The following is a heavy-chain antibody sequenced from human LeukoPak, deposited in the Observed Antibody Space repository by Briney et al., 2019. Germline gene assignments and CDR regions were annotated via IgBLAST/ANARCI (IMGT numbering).Heavy chain of an antibody. V-gene: IGHV3-23*01. CDR2: ISNSDGST. CDR3: AKVGSSSWYYFDY. CDR1: GFTFSNNA. D-gene: IGHD6-13*01. J-gene: IGHJ4*02. Sequence: GGSLRLSCAASGFTFSNNAMSWVCQAPGKGLEWVSTISNSDGSTHYAASVKGRFTISRDISEKTLYLQMNSLRADDTALYYCAKVGSSSWYYFDYWGQGTLVTVSS.